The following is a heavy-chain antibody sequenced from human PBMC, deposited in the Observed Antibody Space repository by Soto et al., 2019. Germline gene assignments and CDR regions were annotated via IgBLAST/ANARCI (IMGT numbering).Heavy chain of an antibody. Sequence: SETLSLTCTVAGGSVSNYYWSWIRQPPGKGLEWIGHILFGGHTRNNPSLESRSTISVDTSEKEVALKLVSVTAADTAVYYCARFILVGATLYLDYWGQGSQVTVSS. CDR1: GGSVSNYY. CDR2: ILFGGHT. V-gene: IGHV4-59*02. D-gene: IGHD1-26*01. CDR3: ARFILVGATLYLDY. J-gene: IGHJ4*02.